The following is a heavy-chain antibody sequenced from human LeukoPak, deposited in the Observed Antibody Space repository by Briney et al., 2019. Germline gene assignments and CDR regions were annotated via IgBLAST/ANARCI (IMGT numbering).Heavy chain of an antibody. V-gene: IGHV4-59*11. D-gene: IGHD6-13*01. CDR1: GGSIGSHY. J-gene: IGHJ6*03. CDR3: ARTGSSWPLYYYYYMDV. Sequence: SETLSLTCTVSGGSIGSHYWSWIRQPPGKGLEWIGYVSDSGSTNYNPSLKSRVTVSVDTSKDQFSLKLTSVTAADTAVYYCARTGSSWPLYYYYYMDVWGKGTTVTVSS. CDR2: VSDSGST.